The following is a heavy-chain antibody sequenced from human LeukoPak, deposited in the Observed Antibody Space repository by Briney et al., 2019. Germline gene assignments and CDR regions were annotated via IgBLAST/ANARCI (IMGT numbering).Heavy chain of an antibody. D-gene: IGHD3-10*01. CDR2: VTAGGDTT. V-gene: IGHV3-23*01. Sequence: GGSLRLSCAASGFPFSNYAMSWIRRAPGKDLEWVATVTAGGDTTYYGDSVKGRFTISRDNSKNTLSLQMNSLRGEDTAKYFCARVWYGELKVDVWGQGTTVTVSS. CDR1: GFPFSNYA. J-gene: IGHJ6*02. CDR3: ARVWYGELKVDV.